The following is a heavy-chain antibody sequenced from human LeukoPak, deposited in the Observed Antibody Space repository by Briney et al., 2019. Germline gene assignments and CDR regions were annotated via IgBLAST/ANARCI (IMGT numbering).Heavy chain of an antibody. Sequence: PSETLSLTCTVSGGSISSGDYYWSWIRQPPGKGLEWIGCIYYSGSTYYNPSLKSRVTISVDTSKNQFSMKLSSVTAADTAVYYCARRPGYSSASYDVDYWGQGTLVTASS. D-gene: IGHD6-25*01. V-gene: IGHV4-39*01. CDR3: ARRPGYSSASYDVDY. J-gene: IGHJ4*02. CDR2: IYYSGST. CDR1: GGSISSGDYY.